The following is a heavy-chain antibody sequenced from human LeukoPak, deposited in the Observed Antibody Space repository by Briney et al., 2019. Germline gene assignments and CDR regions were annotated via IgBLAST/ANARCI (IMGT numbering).Heavy chain of an antibody. CDR2: ISTTSSYT. CDR1: GFTFSDYY. J-gene: IGHJ5*02. CDR3: ARDWYCSSSICYTDRNWFDP. D-gene: IGHD2-2*02. Sequence: AGGSLRLSCAASGFTFSDYYMSWIRQAPGKGLEWVSYISTTSSYTDYADSVRGRFTISRDNAKNLLYLQMNSLRPEDTAVYYCARDWYCSSSICYTDRNWFDPWSQGTLVTVSS. V-gene: IGHV3-11*05.